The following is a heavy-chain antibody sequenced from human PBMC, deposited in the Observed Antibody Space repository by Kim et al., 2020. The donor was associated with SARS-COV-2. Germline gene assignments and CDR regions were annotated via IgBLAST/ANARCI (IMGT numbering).Heavy chain of an antibody. Sequence: SETLSLTCTVSGGSISSSSYYWGWIRQPPGKGLEWIGSIYYSGSTYYNPSLKSRVTISVDTSKNQFSLKLSSVTAADTAVYYCARSGAFDIWGQGTMVTVS. CDR2: IYYSGST. J-gene: IGHJ3*02. V-gene: IGHV4-39*07. CDR1: GGSISSSSYY. CDR3: ARSGAFDI.